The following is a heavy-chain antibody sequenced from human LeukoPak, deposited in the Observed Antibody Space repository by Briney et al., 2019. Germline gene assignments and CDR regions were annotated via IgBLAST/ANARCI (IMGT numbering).Heavy chain of an antibody. Sequence: GGSLRLSCASSGFTFNNYAMTWVRQAPGKGLEWVSSITASGGSTYCADSVKGRFTISRDNSKNTLYVQMNSLRAEDTAVYSCAKGLQWELPFDYWGQGTLVTVSS. CDR3: AKGLQWELPFDY. J-gene: IGHJ4*02. D-gene: IGHD1-26*01. CDR1: GFTFNNYA. V-gene: IGHV3-23*01. CDR2: ITASGGST.